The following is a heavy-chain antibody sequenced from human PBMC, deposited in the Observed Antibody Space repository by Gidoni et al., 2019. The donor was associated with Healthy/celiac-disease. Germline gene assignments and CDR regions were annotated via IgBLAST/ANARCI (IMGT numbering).Heavy chain of an antibody. CDR2: ISYDGRNK. Sequence: QVQLVESGGGVVQPVRSLTRSCAASGFTFSSYGMHWVRQAPGKGLEWVAVISYDGRNKYYADSVKGRFTISRDNSKNTLYLQMHSLRAEDTAVYYCAGDYAAFDIWGQGTMVTVSS. CDR1: GFTFSSYG. V-gene: IGHV3-30*03. CDR3: AGDYAAFDI. J-gene: IGHJ3*02. D-gene: IGHD4-17*01.